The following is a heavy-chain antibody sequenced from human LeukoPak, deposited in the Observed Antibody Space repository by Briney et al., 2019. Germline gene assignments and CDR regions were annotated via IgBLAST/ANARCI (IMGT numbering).Heavy chain of an antibody. CDR2: INPNSGGT. CDR1: GCTFIDYH. V-gene: IGHV1-2*02. Sequence: GASVKVSCKASGCTFIDYHMHWVRQAPGQGLEWMGWINPNSGGTNYAQKFQDRVTMTRDTYISKAYMELSRLRSEDTAVYYCARESRRRGYCSGGSCYIGMWGQGTLVTVSS. D-gene: IGHD2-15*01. J-gene: IGHJ4*02. CDR3: ARESRRRGYCSGGSCYIGM.